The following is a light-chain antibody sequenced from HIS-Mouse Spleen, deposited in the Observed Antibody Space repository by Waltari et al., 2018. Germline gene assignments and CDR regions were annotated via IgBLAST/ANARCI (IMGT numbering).Light chain of an antibody. CDR1: NIGSKS. J-gene: IGLJ2*01. CDR2: DDS. CDR3: QVWDSSSDHVV. Sequence: SYVLTQPPSVSVAPGKTARITCGGNNIGSKSVHWYQQKPGQAPGLVVYDDSDRPSGIPERVAGSNSGNTATLTISRVEAGDEADYYCQVWDSSSDHVVFGGGTKLTVL. V-gene: IGLV3-21*03.